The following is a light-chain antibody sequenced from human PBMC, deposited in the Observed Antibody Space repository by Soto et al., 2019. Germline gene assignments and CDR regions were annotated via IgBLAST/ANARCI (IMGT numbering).Light chain of an antibody. J-gene: IGKJ3*01. CDR2: GAS. Sequence: EIVLIQSPATLSLSPGERATLSCRASQSISSYLAWYQQKPDQAPRLLIYGASNRATGIPARFSGSGSGTDFTLTISSLEPEDFAVYYCHQRSTWPFTFGPGTKVDIK. CDR1: QSISSY. CDR3: HQRSTWPFT. V-gene: IGKV3-11*01.